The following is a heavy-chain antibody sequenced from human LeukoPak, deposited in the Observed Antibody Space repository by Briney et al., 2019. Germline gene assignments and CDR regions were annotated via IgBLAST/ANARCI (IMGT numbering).Heavy chain of an antibody. V-gene: IGHV4-59*08. CDR1: GGSINIHY. J-gene: IGHJ4*02. D-gene: IGHD6-19*01. CDR2: IYYSGST. CDR3: VRRDNTGWNYFDC. Sequence: SETLSLTCTVSGGSINIHYWSWIRQSPGKGLEWIGDIYYSGSTKYNPSLKSRVTISVDTPKNHLSLRLTSVLAADSAINYCVRRDNTGWNYFDCWGQGILVTVSS.